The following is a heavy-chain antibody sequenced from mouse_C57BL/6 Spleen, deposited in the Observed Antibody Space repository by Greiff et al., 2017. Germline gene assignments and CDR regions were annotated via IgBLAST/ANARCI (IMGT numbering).Heavy chain of an antibody. CDR1: GYTFTDYY. D-gene: IGHD2-3*01. Sequence: EVQLQQSGPELVKPGASVKISCKASGYTFTDYYMNWVKQSHGKSLEWIGDINPNNGGTSYNQKFKGKATLTVDKSSSTAYMELRSLTSEDSAVYYCARLVITGWGQGTTLTVSS. CDR3: ARLVITG. V-gene: IGHV1-26*01. CDR2: INPNNGGT. J-gene: IGHJ2*01.